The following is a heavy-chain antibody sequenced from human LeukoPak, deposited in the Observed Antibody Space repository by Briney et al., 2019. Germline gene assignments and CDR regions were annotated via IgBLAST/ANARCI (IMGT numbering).Heavy chain of an antibody. J-gene: IGHJ6*04. D-gene: IGHD6-25*01. CDR2: INPFTANT. V-gene: IGHV1-8*03. CDR1: GYTFTNYD. CDR3: ARDGTPIYSSGWVYMDV. Sequence: ASVKVSFKASGYTFTNYDIHWVRQATGQGLEWMGWINPFTANTGYAQHFQGRITITRNTSITTAYMELSSLRSEDTAVYYCARDGTPIYSSGWVYMDVWGKGTTVTISS.